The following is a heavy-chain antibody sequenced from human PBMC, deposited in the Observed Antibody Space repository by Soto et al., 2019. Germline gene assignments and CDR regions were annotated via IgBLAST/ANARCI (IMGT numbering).Heavy chain of an antibody. D-gene: IGHD3-22*01. CDR1: GGTFSSYA. CDR3: SSPLWHYYDSSGYLLLGY. CDR2: VTPIFGTA. Sequence: SVKVSCKASGGTFSSYAISWVRQAPGQGLEWMGGVTPIFGTANYAQKYHGRVTITASKSTSTTYMELTSLRSEDTAVYYCSSPLWHYYDSSGYLLLGYWGQGTLVTVSS. J-gene: IGHJ4*02. V-gene: IGHV1-69*06.